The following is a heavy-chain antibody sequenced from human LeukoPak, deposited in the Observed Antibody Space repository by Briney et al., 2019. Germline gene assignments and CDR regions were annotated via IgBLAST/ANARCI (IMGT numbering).Heavy chain of an antibody. V-gene: IGHV1-46*01. CDR3: ARGRDITGYSDY. D-gene: IGHD3-22*01. J-gene: IGHJ4*02. CDR2: INPSGGST. CDR1: GYTFTSYD. Sequence: ASVKVSCKASGYTFTSYDINWVRQAPGQGLEWMGVINPSGGSTSYAQKFQGRIIMTRDTSTSTVYMELSSLRSEDTAVYYCARGRDITGYSDYWGQGTLVTVSS.